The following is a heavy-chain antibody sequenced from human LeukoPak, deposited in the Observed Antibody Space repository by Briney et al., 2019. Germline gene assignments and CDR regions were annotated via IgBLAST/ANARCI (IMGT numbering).Heavy chain of an antibody. Sequence: GGSLRLSCAASGFTFSNAWMSWVRQAPGKGLEWVGRIKSKTDGGTTDYAAPVKGRFTISRDDSKNTLYLQMNSLKTEDTAVYYCTTEIPSGYDYGKLDYWGQGTLVTVSS. CDR1: GFTFSNAW. CDR3: TTEIPSGYDYGKLDY. D-gene: IGHD5-12*01. CDR2: IKSKTDGGTT. J-gene: IGHJ4*02. V-gene: IGHV3-15*01.